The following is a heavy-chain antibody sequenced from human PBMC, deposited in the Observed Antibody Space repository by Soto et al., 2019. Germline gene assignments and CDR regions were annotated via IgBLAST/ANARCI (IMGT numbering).Heavy chain of an antibody. CDR3: AKCEVYSSSWYDY. V-gene: IGHV3-23*01. J-gene: IGHJ4*02. D-gene: IGHD6-13*01. Sequence: QTGGSLRLSCAASGFTFSSYAMSWVRQAPGKGLEWVSAISGSGGSTYYADSVKGRFTISRDNSKNTLYLQMNSLRAEDTAVYYCAKCEVYSSSWYDYWGQGTLVTVSS. CDR2: ISGSGGST. CDR1: GFTFSSYA.